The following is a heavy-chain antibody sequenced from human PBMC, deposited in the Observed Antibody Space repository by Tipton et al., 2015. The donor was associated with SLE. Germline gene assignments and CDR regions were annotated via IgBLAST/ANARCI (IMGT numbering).Heavy chain of an antibody. V-gene: IGHV4-4*09. Sequence: TLSLTCSVSGGSVNIYYWSWIRQSPGRGLEWIAYISPGGGTDHNPSLSGRSGLSVDSSKNQFSLILRSVTAADTAVYYCAKILSGGASFDYWGQGTLVTVSS. J-gene: IGHJ4*02. CDR3: AKILSGGASFDY. CDR1: GGSVNIYY. D-gene: IGHD2-8*02. CDR2: ISPGGGT.